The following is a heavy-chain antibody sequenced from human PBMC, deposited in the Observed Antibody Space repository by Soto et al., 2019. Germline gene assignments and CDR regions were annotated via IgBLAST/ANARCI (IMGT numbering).Heavy chain of an antibody. CDR2: ISVYNGNT. J-gene: IGHJ4*02. Sequence: QVQMVQSGAEVKEPGASVKVSCKASGYSFSSHGLSWVRQAPGQGLEWMGWISVYNGNTKYAQKFQDRVTLTRDTSTSTAYMELRSLRSDDTAVYCCTRESGGATHFDYFDYWGQGTLVTVSS. CDR3: TRESGGATHFDYFDY. CDR1: GYSFSSHG. V-gene: IGHV1-18*01. D-gene: IGHD1-26*01.